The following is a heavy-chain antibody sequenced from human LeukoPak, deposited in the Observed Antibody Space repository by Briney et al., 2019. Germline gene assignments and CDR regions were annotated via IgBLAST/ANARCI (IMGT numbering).Heavy chain of an antibody. CDR2: ISGSGGST. D-gene: IGHD6-13*01. Sequence: GGPLRLSCAASGFTFSSYAMSWVRQAPGKGLEWVSAISGSGGSTYYADSVKGRFTISRDNSKNTLYLQMNSLRAEDTAVYYCAKTNSNSVSSSWYMDWFDPWGQGTLVTVSS. J-gene: IGHJ5*02. CDR3: AKTNSNSVSSSWYMDWFDP. CDR1: GFTFSSYA. V-gene: IGHV3-23*01.